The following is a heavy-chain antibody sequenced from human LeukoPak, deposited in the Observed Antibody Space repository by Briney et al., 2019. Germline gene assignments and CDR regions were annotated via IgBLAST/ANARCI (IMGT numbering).Heavy chain of an antibody. V-gene: IGHV4-4*07. CDR1: GGSINSYY. D-gene: IGHD6-13*01. Sequence: PSETLSLTCTVSGGSINSYYWSWIRQPAGKGLEWIGRIYTSGTTNYNPSLKSRVTMSVDTSKKQFSLKLSSVTAADTAVYYCARDIEAAAGTGWFDPWGQGTLVTVSS. J-gene: IGHJ5*02. CDR3: ARDIEAAAGTGWFDP. CDR2: IYTSGTT.